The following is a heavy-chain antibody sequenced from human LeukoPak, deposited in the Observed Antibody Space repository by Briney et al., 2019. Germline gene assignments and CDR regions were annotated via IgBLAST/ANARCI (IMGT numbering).Heavy chain of an antibody. Sequence: GASVKVSCKASGYTFTGYYMHWVRQAPGQGLEWMGWINPNSGGTNYAQKFQGRVTMTRDTSISTAYMELSRLRSDDTAVYYSARCKYSYYDFWSGEPPPLDYWGQGTLVTVSS. CDR1: GYTFTGYY. J-gene: IGHJ4*02. D-gene: IGHD3-3*01. CDR2: INPNSGGT. CDR3: ARCKYSYYDFWSGEPPPLDY. V-gene: IGHV1-2*02.